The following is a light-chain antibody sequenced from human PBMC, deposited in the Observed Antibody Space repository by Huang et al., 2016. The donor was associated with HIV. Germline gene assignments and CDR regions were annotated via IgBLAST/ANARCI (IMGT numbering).Light chain of an antibody. CDR1: QSISTY. V-gene: IGKV1-39*01. CDR3: QQSYSALSS. CDR2: SAS. Sequence: IQMTPSPTSLSASVGDRVSIACRASQSISTYLNWYQQKPGKAPKLLISSASALHSGVPARFSGSVSGTDFTLTIRGLQLDDFATYYCQQSYSALSSFGPGTRL. J-gene: IGKJ5*01.